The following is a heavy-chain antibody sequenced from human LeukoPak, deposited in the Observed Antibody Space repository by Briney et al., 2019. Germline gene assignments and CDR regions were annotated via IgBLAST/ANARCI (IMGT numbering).Heavy chain of an antibody. CDR3: SRVPGSSGWNYYFDY. CDR2: ISSSGNTI. J-gene: IGHJ4*02. V-gene: IGHV3-48*03. Sequence: GGSLRLSCAASGLTFSSYEMNWVRQAPGKGLEWVSYISSSGNTIYYADSVKGRSTISRDNAKNSLNMQMNNLRAEDTAVYYCSRVPGSSGWNYYFDYWGQGTLVTVSS. D-gene: IGHD6-19*01. CDR1: GLTFSSYE.